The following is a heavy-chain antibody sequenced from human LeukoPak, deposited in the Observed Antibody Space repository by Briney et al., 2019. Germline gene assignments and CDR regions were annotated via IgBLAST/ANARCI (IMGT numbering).Heavy chain of an antibody. Sequence: GESLKISCRGPEYDFSNYWIGWGRQVPGGGVEGRVIVYPDGASIHYSPSFQGRVTISVDRSVSTAYLQWTSLKASDSAIYFCARRRYNDTYLDPWGQGTLVTVSS. CDR1: EYDFSNYW. V-gene: IGHV5-51*01. CDR2: VYPDGASI. J-gene: IGHJ5*02. D-gene: IGHD1-1*01. CDR3: ARRRYNDTYLDP.